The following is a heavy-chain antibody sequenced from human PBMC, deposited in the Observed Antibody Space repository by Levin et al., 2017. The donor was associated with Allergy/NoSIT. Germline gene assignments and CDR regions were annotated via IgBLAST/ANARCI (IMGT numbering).Heavy chain of an antibody. Sequence: PSETLSLTCTVSGGSISSSSYYWGWIRQPPGKGLEWIGSIYYSGSTYYNPSLKSRVTISVDTSKNQFSLKLSSVTAADTAVYYCARLGVAGGAFDIWGQGTMVTVSS. CDR3: ARLGVAGGAFDI. CDR2: IYYSGST. V-gene: IGHV4-39*01. D-gene: IGHD6-19*01. J-gene: IGHJ3*02. CDR1: GGSISSSSYY.